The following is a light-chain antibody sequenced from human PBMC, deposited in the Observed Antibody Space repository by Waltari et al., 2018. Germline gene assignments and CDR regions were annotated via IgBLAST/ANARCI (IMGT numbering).Light chain of an antibody. CDR2: DVS. J-gene: IGLJ1*01. Sequence: WDQQNPGKGPKLMMYDVSNRASGVSNRFSGSKSGNTASLTISGLQAEDEADYYCSSYTTSNTLVFGTGTNVIVL. V-gene: IGLV2-14*03. CDR3: SSYTTSNTLV.